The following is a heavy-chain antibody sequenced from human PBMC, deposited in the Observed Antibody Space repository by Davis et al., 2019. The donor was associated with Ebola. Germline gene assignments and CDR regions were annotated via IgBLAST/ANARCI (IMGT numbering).Heavy chain of an antibody. V-gene: IGHV3-66*01. CDR2: IYSGGST. D-gene: IGHD3-9*01. Sequence: PGGSLRLSCAASGFTFSDYYMSWIRQAPGKGLEWVSVIYSGGSTYYADSVKGRFTISRDNSKNTLYLQMNSLRAEDTAVYYCARELRYFDWSGYYGMDVWGQGTTVTVSS. CDR1: GFTFSDYY. CDR3: ARELRYFDWSGYYGMDV. J-gene: IGHJ6*02.